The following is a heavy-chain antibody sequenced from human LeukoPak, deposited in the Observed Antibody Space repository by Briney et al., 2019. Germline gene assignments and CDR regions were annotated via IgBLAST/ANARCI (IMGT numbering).Heavy chain of an antibody. V-gene: IGHV4-59*08. D-gene: IGHD6-13*01. J-gene: IGHJ6*02. CDR1: GGSISDYY. CDR2: VHYSGKT. Sequence: SETLSLTCTVSGGSISDYYWSWIRQSPGKGLEWIGNVHYSGKTNYNPSLKSRVTISVDTSKNQFSLKLSSVTAADTAVYYCARLVGMEAGSWYYYNTFPTGYYGMDVWGQGTTVTVSS. CDR3: ARLVGMEAGSWYYYNTFPTGYYGMDV.